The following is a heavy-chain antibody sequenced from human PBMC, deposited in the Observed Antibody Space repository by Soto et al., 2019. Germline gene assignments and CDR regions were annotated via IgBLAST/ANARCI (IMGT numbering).Heavy chain of an antibody. Sequence: QVMQSGGGLIQPGGSLRLACTASGFPFSTTDMSLVRQAPGKGLEWVATIFGSGETTYYADSVRGRLTVSRDNFKNTVYLQMNRLRADDTALYYCVKNSGWFNTWGQGALVIVSS. J-gene: IGHJ5*02. CDR1: GFPFSTTD. V-gene: IGHV3-23*01. D-gene: IGHD3-10*01. CDR2: IFGSGETT. CDR3: VKNSGWFNT.